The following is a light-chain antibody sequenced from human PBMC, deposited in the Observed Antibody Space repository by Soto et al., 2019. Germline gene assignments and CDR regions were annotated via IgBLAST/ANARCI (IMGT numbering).Light chain of an antibody. J-gene: IGLJ2*01. Sequence: QPVLTQSPSASASLGASVKLTCTLSSGHSSYAIAWHQQQPEKGPRYLMKLNSDGSHSKGDGIPDRFSGSSSGAERYLTISNHQSEDEADYYCQTWGTGEVFGGGTKLTVL. CDR2: LNSDGSH. V-gene: IGLV4-69*01. CDR3: QTWGTGEV. CDR1: SGHSSYA.